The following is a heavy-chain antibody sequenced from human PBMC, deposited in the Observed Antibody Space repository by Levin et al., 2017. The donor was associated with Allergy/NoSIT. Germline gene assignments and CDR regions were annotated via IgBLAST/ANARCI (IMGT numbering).Heavy chain of an antibody. J-gene: IGHJ3*02. CDR2: ISYDGSNK. D-gene: IGHD3-22*01. Sequence: GESLKISCAASGFTFSSYGMHWVRQAPGKGLEWVAVISYDGSNKYYADSVKGRFTISRDNSKNTLYLQMNSLRAEDTAVYYCAKLHLYYYDSPDAFDIWGQGTMVTVSS. CDR1: GFTFSSYG. CDR3: AKLHLYYYDSPDAFDI. V-gene: IGHV3-30*18.